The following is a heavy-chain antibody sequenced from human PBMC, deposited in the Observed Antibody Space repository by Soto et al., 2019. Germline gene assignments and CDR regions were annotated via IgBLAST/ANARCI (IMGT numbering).Heavy chain of an antibody. D-gene: IGHD1-1*01. CDR1: GGSISSSSNY. CDR2: IYYSGST. CDR3: ARLKYERSYGMDV. Sequence: QLQLQESGPGLVKPSETLSLTCTVSGGSISSSSNYWGWIRQPPGKGLEWIGSIYYSGSTYYNPSLKSRVTISVDTSKNQFSLKLSSVTAADTAVYYCARLKYERSYGMDVWGQWTTVTVSS. V-gene: IGHV4-39*01. J-gene: IGHJ6*02.